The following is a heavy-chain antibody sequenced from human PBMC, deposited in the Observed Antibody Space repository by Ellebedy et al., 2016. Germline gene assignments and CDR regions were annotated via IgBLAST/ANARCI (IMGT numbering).Heavy chain of an antibody. Sequence: GGSLRLXCAASGFTFSSYAMHWVRQAPGKGLEWVAVISYDGSNKYYADSVKGRFTISRDNSKNTLYLQMNSLRAEDTAVYYCARADYSNDPDYWGQGTLVTVSS. D-gene: IGHD4-11*01. CDR2: ISYDGSNK. CDR3: ARADYSNDPDY. V-gene: IGHV3-30-3*01. J-gene: IGHJ4*02. CDR1: GFTFSSYA.